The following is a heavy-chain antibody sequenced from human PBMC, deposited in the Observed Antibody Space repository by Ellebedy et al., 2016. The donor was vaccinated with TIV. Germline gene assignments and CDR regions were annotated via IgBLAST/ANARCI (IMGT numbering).Heavy chain of an antibody. CDR3: AEGRSGWYYFDY. V-gene: IGHV4-34*01. Sequence: SATLSLTCAVSGGSFSGYSWSWLLPPPGKGLAWIGALHQRGRTNYNPSLDKGRVTISVDTSKNQFSLRLSSVTAADTAVYYCAEGRSGWYYFDYWGQGTPVTVSS. CDR2: LHQRGRT. CDR1: GGSFSGYS. D-gene: IGHD6-19*01. J-gene: IGHJ4*02.